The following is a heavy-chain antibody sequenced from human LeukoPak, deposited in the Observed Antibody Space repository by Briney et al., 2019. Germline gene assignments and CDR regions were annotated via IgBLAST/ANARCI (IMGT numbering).Heavy chain of an antibody. V-gene: IGHV4-59*01. CDR3: ARECRASSCSNL. Sequence: PSETLSLTCTVSGGSISSYYWSWIRQPPGKGLEWIGYIYYSGSTNYNPSLKSRVTISVDTSKNQFSLKLSSVTAADTALYYCARECRASSCSNLWGQGTLVTVSS. D-gene: IGHD2-15*01. J-gene: IGHJ4*02. CDR1: GGSISSYY. CDR2: IYYSGST.